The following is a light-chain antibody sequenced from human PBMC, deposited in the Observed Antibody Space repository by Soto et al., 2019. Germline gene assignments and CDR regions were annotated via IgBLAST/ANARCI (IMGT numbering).Light chain of an antibody. J-gene: IGLJ2*01. CDR3: ATWDDSLNGHVV. CDR1: RSNIGSNT. V-gene: IGLV1-44*01. Sequence: QSVLTQPPSESGTPGQRVTISCSGSRSNIGSNTVNWYQQLPGTAPKFLIYSNNQRPSGVPRRFSGSKSGTSASLAISGLQSADEADYYCATWDDSLNGHVVVGGGTKLTVL. CDR2: SNN.